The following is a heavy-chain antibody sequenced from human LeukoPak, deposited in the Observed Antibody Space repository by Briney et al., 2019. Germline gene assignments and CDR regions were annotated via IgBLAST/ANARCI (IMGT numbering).Heavy chain of an antibody. CDR3: ARHTGARYSSGWPPFDY. CDR1: GYSFTSYW. V-gene: IGHV5-10-1*01. CDR2: IGPSDSYT. J-gene: IGHJ4*02. D-gene: IGHD6-19*01. Sequence: GESLKISCKGSGYSFTSYWISWVRQMPGKGLEWMGRIGPSDSYTNYSPSFQGHVTISADKSISTAYLQWSSLKASDTAMYYCARHTGARYSSGWPPFDYWGQGTLVTVSS.